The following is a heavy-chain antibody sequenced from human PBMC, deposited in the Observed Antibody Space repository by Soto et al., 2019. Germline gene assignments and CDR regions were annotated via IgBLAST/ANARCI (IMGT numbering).Heavy chain of an antibody. CDR2: INHSGST. V-gene: IGHV4-34*01. CDR3: ARGYQYDFWSCYYLYDWFYP. J-gene: IGHJ5*02. D-gene: IGHD3-3*01. CDR1: GGTFSGYY. Sequence: SETLSLTCAVYGGTFSGYYWSWIRQPPGKGLEWIGEINHSGSTNYNPSLKSRVTISVDASKNQFSLKLSSVTAADTAVYYCARGYQYDFWSCYYLYDWFYPCGQRTLVTVSA.